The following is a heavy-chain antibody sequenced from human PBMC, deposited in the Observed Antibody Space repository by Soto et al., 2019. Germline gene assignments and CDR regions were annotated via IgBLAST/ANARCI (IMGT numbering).Heavy chain of an antibody. CDR1: GFTFSSYA. Sequence: GGSLRLSCAASGFTFSSYAMSWVRQAPGKGLKWVSGISGSGGSTYYADSVKGRFTISRDNSKNTLYLQMNSLRAEDTAVYYCAKDRGGCSSTSCPPRLFDYWGQGTLVTVSS. D-gene: IGHD2-2*01. J-gene: IGHJ4*02. CDR3: AKDRGGCSSTSCPPRLFDY. V-gene: IGHV3-23*01. CDR2: ISGSGGST.